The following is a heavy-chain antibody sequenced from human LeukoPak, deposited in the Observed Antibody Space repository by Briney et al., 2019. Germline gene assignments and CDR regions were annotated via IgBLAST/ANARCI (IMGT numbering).Heavy chain of an antibody. Sequence: GGSLRLSCAASGFTFNSYAMSWVRQAPGKGLEWVSAISGSGGSTYYADSVKGRFTISRDNSKNTLYLQMNSLRAEDTAVYYCAKLPLWFGVQWFDPWGQGTLVTVSS. J-gene: IGHJ5*02. CDR1: GFTFNSYA. V-gene: IGHV3-23*01. D-gene: IGHD3-10*01. CDR3: AKLPLWFGVQWFDP. CDR2: ISGSGGST.